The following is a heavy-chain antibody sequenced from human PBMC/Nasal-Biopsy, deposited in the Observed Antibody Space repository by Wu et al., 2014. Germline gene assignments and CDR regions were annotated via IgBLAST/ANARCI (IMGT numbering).Heavy chain of an antibody. J-gene: IGHJ4*02. D-gene: IGHD6-19*01. CDR3: AKGGGSDWYVGFDY. CDR1: GFTFSSYA. V-gene: IGHV3-23*01. Sequence: LRLSCAASGFTFSSYAMTWVRQAPGKGLEWVSTMSGSGDTTYYADSAKGRFTMSRDRSRNTLYLQMNSLRADDTAVYYCAKGGGSDWYVGFDYWGQGTLVTVSS. CDR2: MSGSGDTT.